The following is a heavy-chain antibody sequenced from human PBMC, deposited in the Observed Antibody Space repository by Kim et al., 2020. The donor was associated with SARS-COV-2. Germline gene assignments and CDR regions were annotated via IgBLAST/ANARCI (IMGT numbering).Heavy chain of an antibody. CDR3: ARVYCSSTSCYPFDY. CDR1: GYSFTNYW. V-gene: IGHV5-51*01. D-gene: IGHD2-2*01. Sequence: GESLKISCKGSGYSFTNYWIGWVRQMPGKGLEWMGIIYPGDSDTRYSPSFQGQVTISADKSISTAYLQWSSLKASDTAMYYCARVYCSSTSCYPFDYWGQGTLVTVSS. J-gene: IGHJ4*02. CDR2: IYPGDSDT.